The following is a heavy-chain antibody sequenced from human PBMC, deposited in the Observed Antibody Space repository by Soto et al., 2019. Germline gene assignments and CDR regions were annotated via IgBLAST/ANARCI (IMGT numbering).Heavy chain of an antibody. V-gene: IGHV4-39*01. Sequence: SETLSLTCTVSGGSITSSSYYWGWIRQPPGKGLEWIGNIYYRGSTYYNPSLKSRVTISVDTSKNQFSLKLSSVTAADTAVYYCARQSVGPYGSGSYFDYWGQGTLVTVSS. CDR2: IYYRGST. CDR3: ARQSVGPYGSGSYFDY. J-gene: IGHJ4*02. D-gene: IGHD3-10*01. CDR1: GGSITSSSYY.